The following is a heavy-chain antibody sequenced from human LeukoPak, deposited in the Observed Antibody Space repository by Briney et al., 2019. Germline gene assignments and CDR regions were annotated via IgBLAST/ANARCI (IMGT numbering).Heavy chain of an antibody. J-gene: IGHJ3*02. V-gene: IGHV1-2*02. Sequence: GASVKVSCKASGYTFTGYYMHWVRQAPGQGLEWMGWINPNSGGTNYAQKFQGRVTMTRDTSISTAYMGLSRLRSDDTAVYYCARDREEVTTAWDAFDIWGQGTMVTVSS. CDR2: INPNSGGT. D-gene: IGHD4-17*01. CDR1: GYTFTGYY. CDR3: ARDREEVTTAWDAFDI.